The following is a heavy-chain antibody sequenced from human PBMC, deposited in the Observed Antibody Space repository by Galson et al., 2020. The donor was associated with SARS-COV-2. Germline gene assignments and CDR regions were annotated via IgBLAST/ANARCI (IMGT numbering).Heavy chain of an antibody. V-gene: IGHV4-59*01. CDR3: ARTYYYDSSGSDYFEY. J-gene: IGHJ4*02. CDR1: GGSISSYY. Sequence: SETLSLTCTVSGGSISSYYWSWIRQPPGKGLEWIGYIYYSGSTNYNPSLKSRVTISVDTSKNQFSLKLSSVTAADTAVYYCARTYYYDSSGSDYFEYWGQGTLVTVSS. D-gene: IGHD3-22*01. CDR2: IYYSGST.